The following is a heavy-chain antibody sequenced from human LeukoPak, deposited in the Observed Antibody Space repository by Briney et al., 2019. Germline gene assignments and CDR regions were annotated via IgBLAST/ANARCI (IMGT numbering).Heavy chain of an antibody. J-gene: IGHJ4*02. CDR2: INPNSGGT. D-gene: IGHD3-22*01. CDR1: GYTFTSYG. V-gene: IGHV1-2*02. CDR3: AREGDDSSGSFDY. Sequence: GASVTVSCKASGYTFTSYGISWVRQAPGQGLEWMGWINPNSGGTNYAQKFQGRVTMTRDTSISTAYMELSRLRSDDTAVYYCAREGDDSSGSFDYWGQGTLVTVSS.